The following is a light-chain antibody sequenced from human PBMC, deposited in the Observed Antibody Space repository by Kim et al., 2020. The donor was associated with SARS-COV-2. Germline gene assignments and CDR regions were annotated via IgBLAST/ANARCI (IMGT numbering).Light chain of an antibody. CDR1: QSVSSN. J-gene: IGKJ2*03. Sequence: EIVMTQSPATLSVSPGERATLSCRASQSVSSNLAWYQQKPGQAPRLLIYGASTRATGVPARFSGSVSGTEFTLTIGSLQSEDFAVYYCQQFNNWAQNSFGQGTMLQI. V-gene: IGKV3D-15*01. CDR3: QQFNNWAQNS. CDR2: GAS.